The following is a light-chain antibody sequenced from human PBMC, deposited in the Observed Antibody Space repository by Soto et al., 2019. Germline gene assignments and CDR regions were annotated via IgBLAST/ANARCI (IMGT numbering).Light chain of an antibody. CDR3: SSYTSSNTLYV. CDR1: SNDIADYNY. CDR2: DVS. Sequence: QSVLTQPASVSGTRGQSINISCTGTSNDIADYNYVSCSQQHPGKAPQLIIYDVSNRPSGISTRFSGSKSGNTASLTISGLQAQDEADYYCSSYTSSNTLYVFGTGTKVTVL. V-gene: IGLV2-14*01. J-gene: IGLJ1*01.